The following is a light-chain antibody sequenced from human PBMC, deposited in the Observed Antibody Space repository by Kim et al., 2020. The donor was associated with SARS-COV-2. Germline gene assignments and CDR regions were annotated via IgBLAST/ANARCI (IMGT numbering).Light chain of an antibody. J-gene: IGKJ5*01. Sequence: LSPGERASPSCRASQSIDSELAWYQQTPGHPPRLLIYDAFTRATGVPARFSGSGSGTDFTLTISSLEPEDFAVYYCQQRYSWPITFGQGTRLEIK. CDR1: QSIDSE. CDR2: DAF. V-gene: IGKV3-11*01. CDR3: QQRYSWPIT.